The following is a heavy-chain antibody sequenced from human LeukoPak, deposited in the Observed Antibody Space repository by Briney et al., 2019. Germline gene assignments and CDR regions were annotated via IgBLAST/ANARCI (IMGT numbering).Heavy chain of an antibody. V-gene: IGHV3-7*04. CDR1: GFTFSSYW. CDR3: ARSQSLGY. J-gene: IGHJ4*02. CDR2: IKHDGSDK. Sequence: PGGSLRLSCAASGFTFSSYWMSWVRPAPGKGLEWVANIKHDGSDKYYVDSVKGRFTISRDNAENSLYLQMNSLRAEDTAMYYCARSQSLGYWGQGTLVTVSS.